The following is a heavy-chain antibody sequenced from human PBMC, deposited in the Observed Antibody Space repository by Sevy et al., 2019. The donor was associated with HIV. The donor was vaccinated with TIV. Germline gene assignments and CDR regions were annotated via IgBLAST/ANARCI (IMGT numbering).Heavy chain of an antibody. J-gene: IGHJ3*02. CDR3: ARYDILTGHSDVFDI. D-gene: IGHD3-9*01. CDR2: IHYRGRT. CDR1: GGSISSYY. Sequence: SETLSLTCTVSGGSISSYYWSWIRQPRGKGLEWIGHIHYRGRTTYNPSLKSRVTISVDTSKIHFSLRLNFVTAADTAVYYCARYDILTGHSDVFDIWGQGTMVTISS. V-gene: IGHV4-59*13.